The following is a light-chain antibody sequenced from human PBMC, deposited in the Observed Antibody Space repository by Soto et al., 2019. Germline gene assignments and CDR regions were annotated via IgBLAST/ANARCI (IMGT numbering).Light chain of an antibody. Sequence: QSVLTQPPSASGSPGQSITISCTGTSSDIGGYNYVSWYQQHPGKVPRLMIFEVSKRPSGVPNRFSGSKSANTASLTISGLQADDEADYYCSSFASTSNQVFGTGTKLTVL. CDR2: EVS. J-gene: IGLJ3*02. V-gene: IGLV2-14*03. CDR1: SSDIGGYNY. CDR3: SSFASTSNQV.